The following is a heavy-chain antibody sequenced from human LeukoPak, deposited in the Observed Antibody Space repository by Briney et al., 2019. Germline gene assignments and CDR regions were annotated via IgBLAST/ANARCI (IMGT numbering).Heavy chain of an antibody. J-gene: IGHJ5*02. CDR2: IIPIFGTA. CDR3: ASLGIAAAGTSYGWFGP. D-gene: IGHD6-13*01. CDR1: GGTFSSYA. V-gene: IGHV1-69*06. Sequence: GASVKVSCKASGGTFSSYAISWVRQAPGQGLEWMGGIIPIFGTANYAQKFQGRVTITADKSTSTAYMELSSLRSEDTAVYYCASLGIAAAGTSYGWFGPWGQGTLVTVSS.